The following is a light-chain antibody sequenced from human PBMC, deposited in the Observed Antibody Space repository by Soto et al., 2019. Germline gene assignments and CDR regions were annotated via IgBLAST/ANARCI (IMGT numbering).Light chain of an antibody. CDR1: QSVSSN. J-gene: IGKJ4*02. CDR2: GAS. V-gene: IGKV3-20*01. CDR3: QQYGSST. Sequence: MTQSPSTVSVSPGERATLSCRASQSVSSNLAWYQQKPGQAPRLLIYGASSRATGIPDRFSGSGSGTDFTLTISRLEPEDFAVYYCQQYGSSTFGGGTKVDIK.